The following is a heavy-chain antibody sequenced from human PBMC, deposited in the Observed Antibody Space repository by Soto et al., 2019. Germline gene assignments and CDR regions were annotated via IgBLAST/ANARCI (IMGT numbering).Heavy chain of an antibody. J-gene: IGHJ5*02. Sequence: HLVQSGPEVKKPGASVTVSCKTSGDTFTNFVLSWVRQAPGQGLEWMGWIATYKSNKNYAQKLQGRLTLTTDTSTSTGYMELKSLEYDDTAVYYCARVLRGVVNWFDPWGQGTLVTVSS. CDR3: ARVLRGVVNWFDP. D-gene: IGHD3-10*01. CDR2: IATYKSNK. CDR1: GDTFTNFV. V-gene: IGHV1-18*01.